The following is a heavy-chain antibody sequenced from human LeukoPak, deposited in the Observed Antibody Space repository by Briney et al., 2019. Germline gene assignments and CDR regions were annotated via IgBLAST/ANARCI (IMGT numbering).Heavy chain of an antibody. Sequence: GGSLRLSCATSGFTFSNYGMHWVRQAPGKGLEWVAVVSYEGKSQYYADSVRGRFTISRDNSKDTLYLQMNSLRGEDAAVYYCAKEGTAQISTWYDYWGQGTLVTVSS. CDR3: AKEGTAQISTWYDY. CDR2: VSYEGKSQ. J-gene: IGHJ4*02. CDR1: GFTFSNYG. D-gene: IGHD6-13*01. V-gene: IGHV3-30*18.